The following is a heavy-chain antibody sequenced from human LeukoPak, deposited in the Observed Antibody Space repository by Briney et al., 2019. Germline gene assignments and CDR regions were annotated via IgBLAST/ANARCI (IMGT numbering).Heavy chain of an antibody. J-gene: IGHJ4*02. Sequence: PGGSLRLSCAASGFTFSSYSLTWVRQAPGKGLEWVSLISAGGGSTYYADSVKGRFTISRDNSKNTLYLQVNSLRAEDTAVYYCAKDEGPYGRNSGFDSWGQGTLVTVSS. D-gene: IGHD4-23*01. CDR3: AKDEGPYGRNSGFDS. V-gene: IGHV3-23*01. CDR2: ISAGGGST. CDR1: GFTFSSYS.